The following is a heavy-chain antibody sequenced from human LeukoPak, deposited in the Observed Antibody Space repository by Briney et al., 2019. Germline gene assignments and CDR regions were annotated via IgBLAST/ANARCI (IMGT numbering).Heavy chain of an antibody. CDR3: ARDVVGATNLAFDI. CDR1: GFTFSSYE. CDR2: ISSSSSYI. J-gene: IGHJ3*02. V-gene: IGHV3-21*01. Sequence: GGSLRLSCAASGFTFSSYEMNWVRQAPGKGLEWVSSISSSSSYIYYADSVKGRFTISRDNAKNSLYLQMNSLRAEDTAVYYCARDVVGATNLAFDIWGQGTMVTVSS. D-gene: IGHD1-26*01.